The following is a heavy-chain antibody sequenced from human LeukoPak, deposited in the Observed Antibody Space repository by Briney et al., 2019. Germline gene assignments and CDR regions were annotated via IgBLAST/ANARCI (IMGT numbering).Heavy chain of an antibody. Sequence: PSETLPLTCAVYGVSFSGYYWSWIRQPPGKGLEWIGEINHSGSTNYNPSLKSRVTISVDTSKNQFFLKLNSVTAADTAVYYCARGRPYSGGYHLDYWGQGTLVTV. J-gene: IGHJ4*02. CDR1: GVSFSGYY. CDR3: ARGRPYSGGYHLDY. D-gene: IGHD1-26*01. V-gene: IGHV4-34*01. CDR2: INHSGST.